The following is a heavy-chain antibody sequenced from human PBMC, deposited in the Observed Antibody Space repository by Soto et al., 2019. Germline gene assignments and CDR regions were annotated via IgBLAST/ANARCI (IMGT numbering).Heavy chain of an antibody. J-gene: IGHJ4*02. Sequence: QVQPVQSGAEVKKPGASVKVSCKASGFTFTNYYIHWVRQAPGQGLEWMGLINPSGGGTFYAQKFQGRVTVTRDTSTGTVYMELSNLRSEDTAVYFCARDSGDTTLRQWGRSFHYWGQGTLVTVSS. V-gene: IGHV1-46*01. CDR1: GFTFTNYY. CDR2: INPSGGGT. D-gene: IGHD1-1*01. CDR3: ARDSGDTTLRQWGRSFHY.